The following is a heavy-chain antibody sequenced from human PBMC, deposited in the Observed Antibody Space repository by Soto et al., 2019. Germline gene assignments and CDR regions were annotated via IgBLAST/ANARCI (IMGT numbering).Heavy chain of an antibody. Sequence: ASVKVSCKASGYTFTGYYMHWVRQAPGQGLEWMGWINPNSGGTNYAQEYQGWVTMNRDTSISTAYMKQSRLRSDDTAVYYCARQLSNYVWGSYRYTGYFDYWGQGTLVTVSS. CDR3: ARQLSNYVWGSYRYTGYFDY. V-gene: IGHV1-2*04. D-gene: IGHD3-16*02. J-gene: IGHJ4*02. CDR1: GYTFTGYY. CDR2: INPNSGGT.